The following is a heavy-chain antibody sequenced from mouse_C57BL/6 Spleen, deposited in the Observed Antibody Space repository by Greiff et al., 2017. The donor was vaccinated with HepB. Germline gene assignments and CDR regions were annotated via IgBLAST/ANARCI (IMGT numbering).Heavy chain of an antibody. CDR1: GFSLTSYG. Sequence: VKLVESGPGLVQPSQCLSITCTVSGFSLTSYGVHWVRQPPGKGLEWLGVIWSGGSTDYNAAFISRLSISKDNSKSQVFFKMNSLQADDTAIYYCAKSPFDYAFAYWGQGTLVTVSA. V-gene: IGHV2-4*01. D-gene: IGHD2-4*01. J-gene: IGHJ3*01. CDR3: AKSPFDYAFAY. CDR2: IWSGGST.